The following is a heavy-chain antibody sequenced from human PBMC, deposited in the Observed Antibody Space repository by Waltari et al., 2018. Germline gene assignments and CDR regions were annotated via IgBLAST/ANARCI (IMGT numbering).Heavy chain of an antibody. D-gene: IGHD2-2*01. CDR2: IYTSGST. V-gene: IGHV4-4*07. CDR3: ARVVVVPAATFYYYYYMDV. CDR1: GGSISSYY. Sequence: QVQLQESGPGLVKPSETLSLTCTVSGGSISSYYWSWIRQPAGKGLEWIGRIYTSGSTNYNPSLKSRVTMSVDTSKNQFSLKLSSVTAADTAVYYCARVVVVPAATFYYYYYMDVWGKGTTVTISS. J-gene: IGHJ6*03.